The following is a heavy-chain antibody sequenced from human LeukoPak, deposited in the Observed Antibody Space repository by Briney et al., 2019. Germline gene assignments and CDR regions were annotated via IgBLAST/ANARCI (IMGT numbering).Heavy chain of an antibody. Sequence: GSSVKVSCKASGGTFSSYAISWVRQPTGQELEWMGWMNPNSGNTGYAQKFQDRVTMTRNTSISTAYMELSSMRSEDTAVYYCARGVKPHVLLWFGELLLNWFDPWGQGTLVTVSS. D-gene: IGHD3-10*01. CDR3: ARGVKPHVLLWFGELLLNWFDP. CDR1: GGTFSSYA. CDR2: MNPNSGNT. V-gene: IGHV1-8*02. J-gene: IGHJ5*02.